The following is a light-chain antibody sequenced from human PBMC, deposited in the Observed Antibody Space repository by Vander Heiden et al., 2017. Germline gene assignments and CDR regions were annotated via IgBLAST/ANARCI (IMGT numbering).Light chain of an antibody. V-gene: IGKV3-15*01. Sequence: EIVMTQSPATLSVSPGERATLSCRASQSVSSNLAWYQQKPGQAPRLLIYGASTSVTAIPARLRPPGPRTEFTLTISSLQSEDFAVYYCQQDYNWPHFFGQGTKLEIK. CDR3: QQDYNWPHF. CDR2: GAS. J-gene: IGKJ2*01. CDR1: QSVSSN.